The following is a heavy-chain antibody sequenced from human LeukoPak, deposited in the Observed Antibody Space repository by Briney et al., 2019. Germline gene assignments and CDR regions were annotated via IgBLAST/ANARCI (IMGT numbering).Heavy chain of an antibody. Sequence: PGGSLRLSCVVSGFTFSSNAMNWVRQAPGKGLEWVSGISGSGGDTYYADSVKGRFTISRDNSRNTLYLQVSCLRAEDTAVYYCARRPGGNSGPFDYWGQGALVTVSS. J-gene: IGHJ4*02. CDR2: ISGSGGDT. CDR1: GFTFSSNA. V-gene: IGHV3-23*01. D-gene: IGHD4-23*01. CDR3: ARRPGGNSGPFDY.